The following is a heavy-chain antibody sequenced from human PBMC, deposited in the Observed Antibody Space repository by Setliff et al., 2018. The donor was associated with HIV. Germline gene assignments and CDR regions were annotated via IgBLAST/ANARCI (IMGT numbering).Heavy chain of an antibody. J-gene: IGHJ4*02. V-gene: IGHV5-10-1*01. CDR1: GYKFTGYR. CDR2: IDPSDSYV. D-gene: IGHD4-17*01. Sequence: GESLKISCKASGYKFTGYRINWVRQTPGKGLEWMGRIDPSDSYVDYSPSFQGHVTISIDKSVSSAHLQWSSLKASDTAMYYCARHKNGAYSLDSWGQGTLVTVSS. CDR3: ARHKNGAYSLDS.